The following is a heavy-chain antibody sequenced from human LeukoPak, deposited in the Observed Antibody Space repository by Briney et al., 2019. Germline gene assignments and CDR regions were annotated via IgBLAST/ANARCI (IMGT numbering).Heavy chain of an antibody. CDR2: ITSNGGST. CDR3: ARDELSSSWYYPGNY. D-gene: IGHD6-13*01. J-gene: IGHJ4*02. V-gene: IGHV3-64*01. CDR1: GFTFSYYA. Sequence: PGGSLRLSCAASGFTFSYYAMHWVRQAPGKGLEYVSAITSNGGSTYYANSVKGRFTISRDNSKNTLYLQMGSLRAEDMAVYYYARDELSSSWYYPGNYWGQGTLVTVSS.